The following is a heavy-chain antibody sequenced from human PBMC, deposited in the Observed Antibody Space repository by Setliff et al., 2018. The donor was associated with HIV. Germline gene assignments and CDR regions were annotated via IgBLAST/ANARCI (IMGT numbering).Heavy chain of an antibody. D-gene: IGHD2-2*01. V-gene: IGHV1-69-2*01. J-gene: IGHJ4*02. CDR1: GYTFTDYY. Sequence: ASVKVSCKASGYTFTDYYMHWVQQAPGKGLEWMGRIDLEDGQTIYATKFQGRVTITADTSTDTAYMEMSSPRSEDTAVYYCATGAAKYQLRSDYWGQGTLVTVSS. CDR3: ATGAAKYQLRSDY. CDR2: IDLEDGQT.